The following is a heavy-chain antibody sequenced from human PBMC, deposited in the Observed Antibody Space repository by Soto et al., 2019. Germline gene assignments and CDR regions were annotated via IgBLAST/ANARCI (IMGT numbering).Heavy chain of an antibody. CDR2: IYYSGST. CDR1: GGSIGSGGYY. CDR3: ARGQGIAVPNWFDP. D-gene: IGHD6-19*01. V-gene: IGHV4-31*03. J-gene: IGHJ5*02. Sequence: PSETLSLTCTVSGGSIGSGGYYWSWIRQHPGKGLEWIGYIYYSGSTYYNPSLKSRVTISVDTSKNQFSLKLSSVTAADTAVYYCARGQGIAVPNWFDPWGQGTLVTVSS.